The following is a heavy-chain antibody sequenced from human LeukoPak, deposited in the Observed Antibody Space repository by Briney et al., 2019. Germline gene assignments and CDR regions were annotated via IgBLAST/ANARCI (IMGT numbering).Heavy chain of an antibody. CDR3: ATCITMVRGVISGFDY. CDR2: ISGSGGST. V-gene: IGHV3-23*01. J-gene: IGHJ4*02. Sequence: PGGSLRLSCAASGFTFSSYSMNWVRQAPGKGLEWVSAISGSGGSTYYADSVKGRFTISRDNSKNTLYLQMNSLRAEDTAVYYCATCITMVRGVISGFDYRGQGTLVTVSS. CDR1: GFTFSSYS. D-gene: IGHD3-10*01.